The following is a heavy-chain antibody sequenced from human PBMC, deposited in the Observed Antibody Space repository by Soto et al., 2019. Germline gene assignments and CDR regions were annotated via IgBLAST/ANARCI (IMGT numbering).Heavy chain of an antibody. Sequence: QVQLEQSGPEVKKPGASVKVSCKASGYSFTSYGITWVRQAPGQGLEWMGGINTYNGRTNYAQKFQGRITMTTDTSTSTAYMELRSLRSDDTAIYYCARDNNYFDPWGQGTLVTVPS. CDR1: GYSFTSYG. J-gene: IGHJ5*02. V-gene: IGHV1-18*01. CDR2: INTYNGRT. CDR3: ARDNNYFDP.